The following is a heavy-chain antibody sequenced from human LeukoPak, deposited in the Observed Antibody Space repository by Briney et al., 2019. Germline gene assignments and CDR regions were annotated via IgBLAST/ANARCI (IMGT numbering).Heavy chain of an antibody. J-gene: IGHJ6*03. V-gene: IGHV4-59*01. CDR3: ARGPRYDSSGYLHYYYYMDV. D-gene: IGHD3-22*01. Sequence: TSETLSLTCTVPGGSISSYYWSWIRQPPGKGLEWIGYIYYSGSTNYNPSLKSRVTISVDTSKNQFSLKLSSVTAADTAVYYCARGPRYDSSGYLHYYYYMDVWGKGTTVTVSS. CDR2: IYYSGST. CDR1: GGSISSYY.